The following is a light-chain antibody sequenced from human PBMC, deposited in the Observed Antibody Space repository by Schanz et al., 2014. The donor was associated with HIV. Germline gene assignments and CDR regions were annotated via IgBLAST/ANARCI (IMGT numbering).Light chain of an antibody. V-gene: IGKV3-20*01. CDR3: QHYGSS. Sequence: EIVLTQSPGTLSLSPGERATLSCRASQSVSSSYLAWYQQKPGQAPRLLIYGASSRATGIPDRFSGSGSGTDFPLTISSLQSEDFAVYYCQHYGSSFGPGTKVDIK. J-gene: IGKJ3*01. CDR2: GAS. CDR1: QSVSSSY.